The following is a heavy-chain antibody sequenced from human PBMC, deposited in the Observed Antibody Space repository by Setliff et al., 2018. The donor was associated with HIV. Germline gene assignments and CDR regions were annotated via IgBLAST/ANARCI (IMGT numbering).Heavy chain of an antibody. V-gene: IGHV4-39*07. D-gene: IGHD3-10*01. Sequence: SETLSLTCTVSGGSISSSSSYWGWIRQPPGRGLEWIGNIHYSGSTNYNPSLKSRVTISVDTSRSQFSLKLSSVTAADTAVYYCARGRDKYGPIDYWGQGTLVTVSS. CDR1: GGSISSSSSY. CDR2: IHYSGST. J-gene: IGHJ4*02. CDR3: ARGRDKYGPIDY.